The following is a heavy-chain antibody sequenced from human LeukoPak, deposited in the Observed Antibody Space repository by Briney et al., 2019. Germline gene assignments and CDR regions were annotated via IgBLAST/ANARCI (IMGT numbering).Heavy chain of an antibody. D-gene: IGHD6-19*01. J-gene: IGHJ4*02. CDR3: ARVLGSSGWY. V-gene: IGHV4-59*12. Sequence: SETLSLTCTVSGGSISSYYWSWIRQPAGKGLEWIGEIYHSGSTNYNPSLKSRVTISVDKSKNQFSLKLSSVTAADTAVYYCARVLGSSGWYWGQGTLVTVSS. CDR1: GGSISSYY. CDR2: IYHSGST.